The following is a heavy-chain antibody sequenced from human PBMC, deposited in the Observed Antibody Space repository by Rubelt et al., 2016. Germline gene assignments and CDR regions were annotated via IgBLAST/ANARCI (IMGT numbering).Heavy chain of an antibody. CDR3: ARHQRRGIVC. CDR2: ISAYNGNT. D-gene: IGHD6-13*01. J-gene: IGHJ4*01. Sequence: QVQLVQSGAEVKKPGASVKVSCKASGYTFTSYGISWVRQAPGQGLEWMGWISAYNGNTNYCAKFQGVFTVTADTTTSTADLELRCRDSDDTAVYYCARHQRRGIVCWRQRSLVTVTS. V-gene: IGHV1-18*01. CDR1: GYTFTSYG.